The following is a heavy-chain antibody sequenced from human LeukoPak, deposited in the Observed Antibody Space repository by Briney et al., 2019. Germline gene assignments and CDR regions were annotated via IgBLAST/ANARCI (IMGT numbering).Heavy chain of an antibody. CDR2: IIPIVGTA. CDR1: GDTFSSYA. D-gene: IGHD3-22*01. V-gene: IGHV1-69*06. J-gene: IGHJ6*03. CDR3: ARDYYDSSGYPSVYMDV. Sequence: GASVKVSCKASGDTFSSYAISWVRQAPGQGLECMGGIIPIVGTANYAQKLQGRVTITADKSTSTAYMELSSLRSEDTAVYYCARDYYDSSGYPSVYMDVRGKGTTVTVSS.